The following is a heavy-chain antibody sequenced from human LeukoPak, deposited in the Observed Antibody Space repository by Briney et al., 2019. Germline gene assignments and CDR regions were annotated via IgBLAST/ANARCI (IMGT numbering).Heavy chain of an antibody. D-gene: IGHD4-17*01. J-gene: IGHJ4*02. CDR1: GFTFSGYS. CDR3: ARVMTSMTTADLDC. CDR2: ISSSGRYI. Sequence: GGSLRLSCAASGFTFSGYSMNWVRQAPGKGLEWVSSISSSGRYISYADSVKGRFTISRDNAKNSLYLHMNSLRAEDTAVYYCARVMTSMTTADLDCWGQGTLVGVSS. V-gene: IGHV3-21*01.